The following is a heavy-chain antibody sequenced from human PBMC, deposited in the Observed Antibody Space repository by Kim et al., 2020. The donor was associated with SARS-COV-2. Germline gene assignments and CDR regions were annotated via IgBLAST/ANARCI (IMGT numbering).Heavy chain of an antibody. CDR1: GFTFSSYA. CDR2: ISYDGSNK. J-gene: IGHJ4*02. V-gene: IGHV3-30-3*01. CDR3: ARDGRDIVVVVAAVLVY. D-gene: IGHD2-15*01. Sequence: GGSLRLSCAASGFTFSSYAMHWVRQAPGKGLEWVAVISYDGSNKYYADSVKGRFTISRDNSKNTLYLQMNSLRAEDTAVYYCARDGRDIVVVVAAVLVYWGQGTLVTVSS.